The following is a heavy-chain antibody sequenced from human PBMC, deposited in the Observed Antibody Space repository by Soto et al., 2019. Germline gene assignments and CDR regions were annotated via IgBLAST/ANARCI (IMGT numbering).Heavy chain of an antibody. Sequence: HPGGSLRLSCAGSGFGFSTFDIHWVREAAGKGLEWVSGIGTLSDTFYAASVQGRFTISRQNAKNSVYLQMNSLRAGDTAFYYCARGRSFSYDSTPPPMFDPWGQGTLVTVSS. V-gene: IGHV3-13*01. CDR1: GFGFSTFD. CDR3: ARGRSFSYDSTPPPMFDP. D-gene: IGHD3-10*01. CDR2: IGTLSDT. J-gene: IGHJ5*02.